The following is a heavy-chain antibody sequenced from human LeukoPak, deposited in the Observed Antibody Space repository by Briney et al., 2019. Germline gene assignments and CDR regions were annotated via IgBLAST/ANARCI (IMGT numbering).Heavy chain of an antibody. D-gene: IGHD5-18*01. Sequence: SETLSLTCTVSGGSISSYYWSWIRQPPGKGLEWIGFIYYSGSTNYNPSLKSRVTISVHTSKNQFSLKLSSVTAADTAVYYCARTSEGGYSYGSFYYYYMDVWGKGTTVTISS. CDR3: ARTSEGGYSYGSFYYYYMDV. V-gene: IGHV4-59*01. CDR2: IYYSGST. J-gene: IGHJ6*03. CDR1: GGSISSYY.